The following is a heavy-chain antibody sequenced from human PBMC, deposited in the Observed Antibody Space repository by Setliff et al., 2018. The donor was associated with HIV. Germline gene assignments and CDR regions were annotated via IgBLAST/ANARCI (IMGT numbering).Heavy chain of an antibody. CDR2: ISAYNGNT. CDR1: GYTFTSYG. D-gene: IGHD2-15*01. V-gene: IGHV1-18*01. CDR3: ARDRCSGGSCTSSYYYYGMDV. J-gene: IGHJ6*02. Sequence: ASVKVSCKASGYTFTSYGISWVRQAPGQGLEWMGWISAYNGNTNYAQKLQGRVTMTTDTSTSTAHMELRSLRSDDTAVYYCARDRCSGGSCTSSYYYYGMDVWGQGTTVTVSS.